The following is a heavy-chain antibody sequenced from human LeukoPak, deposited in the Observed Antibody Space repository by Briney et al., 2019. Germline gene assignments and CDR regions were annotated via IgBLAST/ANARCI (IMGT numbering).Heavy chain of an antibody. J-gene: IGHJ3*02. V-gene: IGHV3-66*01. Sequence: PGGSLRLSCAISGFTVSSNYMNWVRQAPGKGLEWVSVIYSGDTTYYADSVKGRFTISKDNSKNTLYLQMTSLRAEDTAVYYCARDEALGDAFDIWGQGTMVTVSS. CDR2: IYSGDTT. CDR3: ARDEALGDAFDI. CDR1: GFTVSSNY.